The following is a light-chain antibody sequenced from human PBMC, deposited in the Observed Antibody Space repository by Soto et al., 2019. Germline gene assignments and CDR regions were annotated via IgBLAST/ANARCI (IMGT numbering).Light chain of an antibody. J-gene: IGKJ1*01. V-gene: IGKV1-39*01. CDR1: QNITKF. CDR2: VTS. CDR3: QQTFSAPGT. Sequence: DIQMTQSPSSLSASVGDRVSVTCRTSQNITKFLNWYQEKPGKAPKVLIYVTSNLENGVPSRFSGNGSGTHFTLSISSLQPEDFATYYCQQTFSAPGTFGPGTRV.